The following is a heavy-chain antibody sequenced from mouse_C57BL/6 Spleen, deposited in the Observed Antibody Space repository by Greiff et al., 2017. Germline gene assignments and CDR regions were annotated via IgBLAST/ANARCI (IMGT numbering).Heavy chain of an antibody. V-gene: IGHV1-64*01. CDR3: SLITTVNWYFDV. CDR2: IHPNSGST. J-gene: IGHJ1*03. CDR1: GYTFTSYW. Sequence: QVQLQQPGAELVKPGASVKLSCKASGYTFTSYWMHWVKQRPGQGLEWIGMIHPNSGSTNYNEKFKSKATLTVDKSSSTAYMQLSSLTSEDSAVYYCSLITTVNWYFDVWGTGTTVTVSS. D-gene: IGHD1-1*01.